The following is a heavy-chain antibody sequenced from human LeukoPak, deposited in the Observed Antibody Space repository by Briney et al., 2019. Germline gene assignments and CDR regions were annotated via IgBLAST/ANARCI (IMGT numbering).Heavy chain of an antibody. CDR2: ISGSGAST. CDR1: VFTFSSYC. D-gene: IGHD1-26*01. V-gene: IGHV3-23*01. J-gene: IGHJ4*02. Sequence: PGGSLRLSCAASVFTFSSYCMSWVRQAPGKGLEWVSTISGSGASTYYADSVKGRFTISRDNSKNTLYLQMNSLRVEDTAVYYCAKDGESGSLFDYWGQGTLVTVSS. CDR3: AKDGESGSLFDY.